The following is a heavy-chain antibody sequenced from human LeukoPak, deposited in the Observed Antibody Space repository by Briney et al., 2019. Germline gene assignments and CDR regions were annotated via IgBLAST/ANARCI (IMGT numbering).Heavy chain of an antibody. CDR1: GGSFSGYY. V-gene: IGHV4-34*01. D-gene: IGHD6-13*01. Sequence: SETLSLTCAVYGGSFSGYYWSWIRQPPGKGLEWIGEINHSGSTNYNPSLKSRVTISVDTSKNQFSLKLSSVTAADTAVYYCARGSRDPWGQGTLVTVSS. J-gene: IGHJ5*02. CDR2: INHSGST. CDR3: ARGSRDP.